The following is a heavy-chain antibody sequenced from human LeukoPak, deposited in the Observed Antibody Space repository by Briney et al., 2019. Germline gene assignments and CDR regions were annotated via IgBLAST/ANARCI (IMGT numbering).Heavy chain of an antibody. CDR3: AKDSRGYQDFFDY. CDR1: GFTFSSYG. Sequence: GGSLRLSCAASGFTFSSYGMSWVRQAPGKGLEWVSVISGSGGSTYYAASVKGRFAISRDNSRNTLYLQMNSLRAEDTAVYYCAKDSRGYQDFFDYWGQGTLVTVSS. J-gene: IGHJ4*02. CDR2: ISGSGGST. V-gene: IGHV3-23*01. D-gene: IGHD3-22*01.